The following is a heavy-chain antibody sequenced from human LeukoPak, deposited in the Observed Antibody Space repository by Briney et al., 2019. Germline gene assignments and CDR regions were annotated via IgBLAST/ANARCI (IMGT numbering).Heavy chain of an antibody. CDR2: ISWNSGAI. J-gene: IGHJ4*02. D-gene: IGHD6-13*01. Sequence: GGSLRLSCAASGFTFDDYAMHWVRQAPVKGLEWVSGISWNSGAIGYADSVKGRFTISRDNAKNSLYLHMNSLRAEDTALYYCAKDEPAAGDLFDYWGQGTLVTVSS. V-gene: IGHV3-9*01. CDR1: GFTFDDYA. CDR3: AKDEPAAGDLFDY.